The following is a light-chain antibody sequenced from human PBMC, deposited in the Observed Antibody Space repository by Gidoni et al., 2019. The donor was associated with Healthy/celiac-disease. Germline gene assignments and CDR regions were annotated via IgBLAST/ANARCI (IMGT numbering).Light chain of an antibody. CDR2: DAS. CDR3: QQRSNWPPGT. CDR1: QIVSSY. J-gene: IGKJ4*01. Sequence: IVLTPSPATLSLSPGERATLSCRASQIVSSYFAWYQQKPGQAPRLLIYDASNRATGIPARLSGSGSGTDFTLTISSLEPEDFAVYYCQQRSNWPPGTFGGGTKVEIK. V-gene: IGKV3-11*01.